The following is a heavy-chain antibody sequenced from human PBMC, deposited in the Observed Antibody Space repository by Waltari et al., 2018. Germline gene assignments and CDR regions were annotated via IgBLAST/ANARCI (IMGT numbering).Heavy chain of an antibody. CDR2: IKQDGSEK. J-gene: IGHJ4*02. CDR1: GFTFSSVW. D-gene: IGHD6-19*01. CDR3: ASGSGWSSTY. Sequence: EVQLVESGGGLVQPVGSLRLSWAASGFTFSSVWMSGVRQAPGKGLEWVANIKQDGSEKNYVDSVKGRFTISRDNAKSPLYLQMNSLRAEDTAVYYCASGSGWSSTYWGQGTLVTVSS. V-gene: IGHV3-7*01.